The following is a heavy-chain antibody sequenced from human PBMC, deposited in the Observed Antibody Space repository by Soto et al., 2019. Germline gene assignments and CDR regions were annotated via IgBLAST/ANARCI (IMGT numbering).Heavy chain of an antibody. CDR1: GGSISSSSYY. CDR3: ARAYVEMATIFDY. J-gene: IGHJ4*02. V-gene: IGHV4-39*01. CDR2: IYYSGST. Sequence: PSETLSLTCTVSGGSISSSSYYWGWIRQPPGKGLEWIGSIYYSGSTYYNPSLKSRVTISVDTSKNQFSLKLSSVTAADTAVYYCARAYVEMATIFDYWGQGTMVTVSS. D-gene: IGHD5-12*01.